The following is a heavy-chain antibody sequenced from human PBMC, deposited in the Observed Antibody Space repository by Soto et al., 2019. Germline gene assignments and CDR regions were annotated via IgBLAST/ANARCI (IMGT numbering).Heavy chain of an antibody. J-gene: IGHJ4*02. CDR2: INPSGGST. CDR3: AMGHYGSGSYYYFDY. V-gene: IGHV1-46*03. CDR1: GYTFTSYY. Sequence: ASVKVSFKASGYTFTSYYMHWVRQVPGQGLEWMGIINPSGGSTSYAQKFQGRVTMTRDTSTSTVYMELSSLRSEDTAVYYCAMGHYGSGSYYYFDYWAQGTLVTGSS. D-gene: IGHD3-10*01.